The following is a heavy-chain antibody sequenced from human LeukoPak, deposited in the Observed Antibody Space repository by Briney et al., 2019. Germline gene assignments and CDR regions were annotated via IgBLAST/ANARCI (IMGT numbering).Heavy chain of an antibody. CDR1: GFTFSSYS. V-gene: IGHV3-21*01. CDR2: ISSSSSYI. J-gene: IGHJ4*02. CDR3: ARVAESGWFGELYFDY. D-gene: IGHD3-10*01. Sequence: PGGSLRLSCAASGFTFSSYSMNWVRQAPGKGLEWVSSISSSSSYIYYADSVKGRFTISRDNAKNTLYLQMNSLRAEDTAVYYCARVAESGWFGELYFDYWGQGTLVTVSS.